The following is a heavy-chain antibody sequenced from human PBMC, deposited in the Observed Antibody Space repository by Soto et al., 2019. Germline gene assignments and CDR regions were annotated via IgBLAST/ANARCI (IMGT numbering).Heavy chain of an antibody. CDR2: IKQDGIEK. CDR1: GFIFSSNC. V-gene: IGHV3-7*01. J-gene: IGHJ4*02. CDR3: GGDSGWLFDY. Sequence: GGSLRLSCAASGFIFSSNCMNWVRRAPGKGLEWVATIKQDGIEKYYVDSVKGRFTISRDNAKNSLYRQMNSLRGEDTAVYCCGGDSGWLFDYWGQGILVTVSS. D-gene: IGHD6-19*01.